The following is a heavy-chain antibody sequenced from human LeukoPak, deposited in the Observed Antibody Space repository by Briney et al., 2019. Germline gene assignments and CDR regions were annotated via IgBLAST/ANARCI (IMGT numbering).Heavy chain of an antibody. V-gene: IGHV1-69*13. CDR2: IIPIFRTA. CDR1: RGTFRSFA. CDR3: ARALRYYSDSSGYAFDY. Sequence: SVKVSCKASRGTFRSFAISWVRQAPGQGLEWMGGIIPIFRTANYAQKFQGRVTITADESTSTAYMELSSLRSEDTAVYYCARALRYYSDSSGYAFDYWGQGTLVTVSS. J-gene: IGHJ4*02. D-gene: IGHD3-22*01.